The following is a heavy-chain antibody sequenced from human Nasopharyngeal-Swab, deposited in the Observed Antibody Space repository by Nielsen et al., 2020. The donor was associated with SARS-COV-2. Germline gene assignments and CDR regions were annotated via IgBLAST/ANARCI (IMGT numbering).Heavy chain of an antibody. J-gene: IGHJ4*02. D-gene: IGHD3-9*01. CDR3: ARDTVLYYDILTGYALDY. V-gene: IGHV3-21*01. Sequence: VRQAPGKGLEWVSSISSSSSYIYYADSVKGRFTISRDNAKNSLYLQMNSLRAEDTAVYYCARDTVLYYDILTGYALDYWGQGTLATVSS. CDR2: ISSSSSYI.